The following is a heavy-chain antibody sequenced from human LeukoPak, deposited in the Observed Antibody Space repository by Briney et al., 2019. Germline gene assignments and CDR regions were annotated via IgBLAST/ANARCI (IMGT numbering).Heavy chain of an antibody. CDR2: ISGSGGST. D-gene: IGHD3-9*01. Sequence: GGSLRLSCAASGFTFSSYAMSWVRQAPGKGLEWVSAISGSGGSTYNADSVKGRFTISRDNSKNTLYLQMNSLRAEDTAVYYCARGGVLRYFDWLLHPPDAFDIWGQGTMVTVSS. J-gene: IGHJ3*02. V-gene: IGHV3-23*01. CDR3: ARGGVLRYFDWLLHPPDAFDI. CDR1: GFTFSSYA.